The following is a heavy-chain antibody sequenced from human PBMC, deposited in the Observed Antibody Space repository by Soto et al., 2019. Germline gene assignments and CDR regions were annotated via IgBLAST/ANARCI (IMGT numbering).Heavy chain of an antibody. CDR1: GFTFSSYA. D-gene: IGHD3-10*01. J-gene: IGHJ6*02. Sequence: EVQLLESGGGLVQPGGSLRLSCAASGFTFSSYAMSWVRQAPGKGLGWVSAISGSGGSTYYADSVKGRFTISRDNSKNTLYLQMNSLRAEDTAVYYCAKIGRPEDYYYGMDVWGQGTTVTVSS. CDR2: ISGSGGST. CDR3: AKIGRPEDYYYGMDV. V-gene: IGHV3-23*01.